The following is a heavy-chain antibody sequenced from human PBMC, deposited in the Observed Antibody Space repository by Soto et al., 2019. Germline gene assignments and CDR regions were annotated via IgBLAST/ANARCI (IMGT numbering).Heavy chain of an antibody. CDR1: GFTFSSYA. D-gene: IGHD3-22*01. CDR2: ISGSGGST. J-gene: IGHJ4*02. Sequence: GGSLRLSCAASGFTFSSYAMSWVRQAPGKGLEWVSAISGSGGSTYYADSVKGRFTISRDNSKNTLYLQMNSLRAEDTAVYYCAKDREFYDSSGYFDYWGQGTLVTVSS. CDR3: AKDREFYDSSGYFDY. V-gene: IGHV3-23*01.